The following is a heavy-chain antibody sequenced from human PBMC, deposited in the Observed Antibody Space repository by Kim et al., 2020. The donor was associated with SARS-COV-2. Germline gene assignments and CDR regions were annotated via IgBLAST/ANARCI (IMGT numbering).Heavy chain of an antibody. CDR2: IYYSGST. V-gene: IGHV4-59*01. CDR1: GGSISSYY. D-gene: IGHD3-9*01. Sequence: SETLSLTCTVSGGSISSYYWSWIRQPPGKGLEWIGYIYYSGSTNYNPSLKSRVTISVDTSKNQFSLKLSSVTAADTAVYYCARLRAYDILTGFDYWGQGTLVTVSS. J-gene: IGHJ4*02. CDR3: ARLRAYDILTGFDY.